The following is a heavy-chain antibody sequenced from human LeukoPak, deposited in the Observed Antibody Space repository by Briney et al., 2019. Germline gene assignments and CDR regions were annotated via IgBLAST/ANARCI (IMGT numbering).Heavy chain of an antibody. J-gene: IGHJ5*02. CDR3: ARDLSSTAYNWFDP. D-gene: IGHD6-13*01. CDR1: GGSVSSGSYY. Sequence: SETLSLTCTVFGGSVSSGSYYWSWIRQPPGKGLEWIGYIYYSGSTNYNPSLKSRVTMSVDTSKNQFSLKLSSVTAADTAVYYCARDLSSTAYNWFDPWGQGTLVTVSS. CDR2: IYYSGST. V-gene: IGHV4-61*01.